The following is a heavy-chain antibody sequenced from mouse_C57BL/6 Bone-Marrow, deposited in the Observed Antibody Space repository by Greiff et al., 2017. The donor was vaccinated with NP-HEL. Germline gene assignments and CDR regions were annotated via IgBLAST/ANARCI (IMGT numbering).Heavy chain of an antibody. J-gene: IGHJ2*01. D-gene: IGHD1-1*01. Sequence: QVQLQQSGAELARPGASVKLSCKASGYTFTSYGISWVKQRTGQGLEWIGEIYPRSGNTYYNEKFKGKATLTADKSSSTAYMELRSLTSEDSAVYFCARWSYGRKDYFDYWGQGTTLTVSS. CDR3: ARWSYGRKDYFDY. CDR2: IYPRSGNT. V-gene: IGHV1-81*01. CDR1: GYTFTSYG.